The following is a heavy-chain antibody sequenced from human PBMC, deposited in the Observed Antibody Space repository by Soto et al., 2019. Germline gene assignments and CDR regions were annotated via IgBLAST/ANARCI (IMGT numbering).Heavy chain of an antibody. CDR1: GFTFSSYT. Sequence: PGGSLRLSCAASGFTFSSYTMNWVRQAPGEGLEWVSYISLSGSDMYYAGSVKGRFTISRDNAKNSLSLQMNSLRAEDTAVYYCVRDHIWSFDYWGQGTPVTVSS. J-gene: IGHJ4*02. CDR2: ISLSGSDM. CDR3: VRDHIWSFDY. D-gene: IGHD3-10*01. V-gene: IGHV3-48*01.